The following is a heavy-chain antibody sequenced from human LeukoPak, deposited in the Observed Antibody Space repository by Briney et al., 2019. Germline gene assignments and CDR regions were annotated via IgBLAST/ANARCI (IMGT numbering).Heavy chain of an antibody. D-gene: IGHD2-15*01. Sequence: SETLSLTCAVYGGSFSGHYWSWIRQPPGKGLEWIGEINHSGSTNYNPSLKSRVTISVDTSKNQFSLKLSSVTAADTAVYYCARVVYCSGGSCYGLNWFDPWGQGTLVTVSS. J-gene: IGHJ5*02. CDR3: ARVVYCSGGSCYGLNWFDP. CDR1: GGSFSGHY. V-gene: IGHV4-34*01. CDR2: INHSGST.